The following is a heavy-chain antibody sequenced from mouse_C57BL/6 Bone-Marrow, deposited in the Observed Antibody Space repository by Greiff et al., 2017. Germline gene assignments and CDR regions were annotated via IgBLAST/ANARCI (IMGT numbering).Heavy chain of an antibody. V-gene: IGHV1-80*01. D-gene: IGHD3-2*02. CDR2: IYPGDGDT. J-gene: IGHJ2*01. CDR3: ARCQKAQAHVDD. CDR1: GYAFSSYW. Sequence: QVQLQQSGAELVKPGASVKISCKASGYAFSSYWMNWVKQRPGKGLEWSGQIYPGDGDTNYNGKFKGKATLTADTSSRTAYRQLSSLTSEDSAGYVSARCQKAQAHVDDRGQAITLTLSS.